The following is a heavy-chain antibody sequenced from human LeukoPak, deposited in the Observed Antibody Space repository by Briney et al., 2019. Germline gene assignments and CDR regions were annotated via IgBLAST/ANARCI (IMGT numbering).Heavy chain of an antibody. CDR3: AREPHNINYYDSSGYRYFAY. CDR2: IYYSGNT. CDR1: GGSISSYY. Sequence: SETLSLTCTVSGGSISSYYGSWIRPRPGKGLERIGYIYYSGNTNYNPPLQSRVTISVDTSKNQFSLKLSSVTAADTAVYYCAREPHNINYYDSSGYRYFAYWGQGSLVTVSS. V-gene: IGHV4-59*01. D-gene: IGHD3-22*01. J-gene: IGHJ4*02.